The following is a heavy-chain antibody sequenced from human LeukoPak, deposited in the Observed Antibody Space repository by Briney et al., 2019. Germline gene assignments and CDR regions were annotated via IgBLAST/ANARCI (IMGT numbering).Heavy chain of an antibody. Sequence: PSETLSLTCTVSGGSISSYYWSWIRQPPGKGLEWIGYIYYSGSTYYNPSLKSRVTISVDTSKNQFSLKLSSVTAADTAVYYCARDSSGPLAFDIWGQGTMVTVSS. CDR2: IYYSGST. V-gene: IGHV4-59*12. CDR1: GGSISSYY. CDR3: ARDSSGPLAFDI. D-gene: IGHD3-22*01. J-gene: IGHJ3*02.